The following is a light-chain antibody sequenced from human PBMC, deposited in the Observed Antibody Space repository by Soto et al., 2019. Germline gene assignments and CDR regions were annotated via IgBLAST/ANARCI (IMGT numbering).Light chain of an antibody. CDR1: SSDVGGYNY. CDR3: SSYTSSRTLVV. Sequence: QSVLTQPASVSGSPGQSITISCTGTSSDVGGYNYVSWYQHHPGKAPKLLIYEVTNRPSGVFNRFSGSKSGNTASLTISGLQPEDEADYYCSSYTSSRTLVVFGGGTKLTVL. J-gene: IGLJ2*01. V-gene: IGLV2-14*01. CDR2: EVT.